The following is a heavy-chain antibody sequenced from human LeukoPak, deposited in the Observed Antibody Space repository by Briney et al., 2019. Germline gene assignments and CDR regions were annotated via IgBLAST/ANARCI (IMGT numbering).Heavy chain of an antibody. Sequence: GGSLRLSCAASGFTFSSYEMNWVRQAPGRGLEWVSAISGSGSSTYYADSVKGRFTISRDNAKNSLYLQMNSLRAEDTAVYYCAKARSVAATQVLLNYYMDVWGKGTTVTVSS. J-gene: IGHJ6*03. V-gene: IGHV3-23*01. CDR1: GFTFSSYE. D-gene: IGHD2-15*01. CDR3: AKARSVAATQVLLNYYMDV. CDR2: ISGSGSST.